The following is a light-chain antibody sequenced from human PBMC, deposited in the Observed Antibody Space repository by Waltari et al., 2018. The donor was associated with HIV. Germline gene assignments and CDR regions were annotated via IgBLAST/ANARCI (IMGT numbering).Light chain of an antibody. CDR3: SSYTDSSTLDVV. V-gene: IGLV2-14*03. Sequence: QSALTQAASVSGSPGQSITISCTGSSSDIGAYNYVSWYQQHQDKVPKLVIYEVSNRPSGISNRFSGSKSGNTASLTISGLQADDEASYYCSSYTDSSTLDVVFGGGTRLTVL. CDR2: EVS. CDR1: SSDIGAYNY. J-gene: IGLJ2*01.